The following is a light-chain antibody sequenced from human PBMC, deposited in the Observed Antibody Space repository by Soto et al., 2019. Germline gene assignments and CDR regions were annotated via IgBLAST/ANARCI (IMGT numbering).Light chain of an antibody. CDR2: KAS. J-gene: IGKJ1*01. CDR1: QSISTW. CDR3: QQYESCSMWT. V-gene: IGKV1-5*03. Sequence: DIQMTQSPSTLSASVGDRVTITCRASQSISTWLAWYQQKPGKAPKLLIYKASSLESGVPSRFSGSGSGTEFTLDISSLQPDDFGRYYYQQYESCSMWTFGQGTKVEIE.